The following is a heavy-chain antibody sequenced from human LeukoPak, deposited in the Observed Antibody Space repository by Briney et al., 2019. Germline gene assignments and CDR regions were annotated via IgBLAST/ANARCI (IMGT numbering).Heavy chain of an antibody. D-gene: IGHD6-13*01. J-gene: IGHJ4*02. Sequence: ASVKVSCKASGYTFTGYYMHWVRQAPGQGLEWIGWINAGNGNTKYSQKFQGRVTITRDTSASTAYMELSSLRSEDTAVYYCARGPRAAADDYWGQGTLVTVSS. CDR1: GYTFTGYY. CDR2: INAGNGNT. V-gene: IGHV1-3*01. CDR3: ARGPRAAADDY.